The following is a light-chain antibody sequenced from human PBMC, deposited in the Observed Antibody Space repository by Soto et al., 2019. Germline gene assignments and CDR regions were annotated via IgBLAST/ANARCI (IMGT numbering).Light chain of an antibody. CDR2: EVS. Sequence: QSALTQPPSVSGSPGQSVTISCTGTSSDVGGYNYVSWFQQHPGKAPKVMIYEVSKRPSGVPDRFSGSKSGNTASLTISGLQAEDEADYYCCSCAGNVEVFGTGTKVTVL. J-gene: IGLJ1*01. CDR1: SSDVGGYNY. V-gene: IGLV2-11*01. CDR3: CSCAGNVEV.